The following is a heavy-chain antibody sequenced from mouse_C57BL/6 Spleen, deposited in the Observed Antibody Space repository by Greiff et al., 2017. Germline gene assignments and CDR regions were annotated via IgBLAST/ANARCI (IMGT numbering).Heavy chain of an antibody. Sequence: EVQLKQSGAELVRPGASVKLSCTASGFNIKDDYMHWVKQRPEQGLEWIGWIDPENGDTEYASKFQGKATITADTSSNTAYLQLSSLTSEDTAVYYCTTDAQRFAYWGQGTLVTVSA. V-gene: IGHV14-4*01. CDR3: TTDAQRFAY. CDR1: GFNIKDDY. J-gene: IGHJ3*01. CDR2: IDPENGDT. D-gene: IGHD3-2*02.